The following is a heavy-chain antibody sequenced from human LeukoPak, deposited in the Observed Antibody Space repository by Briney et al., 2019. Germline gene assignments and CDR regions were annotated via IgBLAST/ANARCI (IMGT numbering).Heavy chain of an antibody. D-gene: IGHD6-19*01. CDR3: ARATIAVAGFPFDY. J-gene: IGHJ4*02. V-gene: IGHV4-4*07. CDR2: IYTSGST. CDR1: GGSISSYY. Sequence: PSETLSLTCTVSGGSISSYYWSWIRQPAGKGLEWIGRIYTSGSTNYNPSLKSRVTISVEKSKKQFSLKLSYVTAADTAVYYCARATIAVAGFPFDYWGQGTLVTVSS.